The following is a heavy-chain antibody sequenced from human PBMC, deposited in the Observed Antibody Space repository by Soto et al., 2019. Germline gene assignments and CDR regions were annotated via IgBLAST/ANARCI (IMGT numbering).Heavy chain of an antibody. CDR1: GGTFSSYT. CDR2: IIPMLGIA. Sequence: QVQLVQSGAEVKKPGSSVKVSCKASGGTFSSYTFSWVRQAPGQGLEWMGRIIPMLGIANYAQKFQGRVTSTADKSTSTAYMELISLRSEDTAVYYCANRGYINGFVIYWGQGTLVTVSS. V-gene: IGHV1-69*02. J-gene: IGHJ4*02. D-gene: IGHD5-18*01. CDR3: ANRGYINGFVIY.